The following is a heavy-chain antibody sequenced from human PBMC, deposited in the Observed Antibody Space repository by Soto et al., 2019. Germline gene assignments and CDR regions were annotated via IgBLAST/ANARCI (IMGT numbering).Heavy chain of an antibody. CDR3: ASRTHIYDFWSGYLPWYYYYYMDV. CDR2: INSDGSST. D-gene: IGHD3-3*01. Sequence: GGSLRLSCAVSGFTFSSYAMSWVRQAPGRGLEWVSRINSDGSSTSYADSVKGRFTISRDNAKNTLYLQMNSLRAEDTAVYYCASRTHIYDFWSGYLPWYYYYYMDVWGKGTTVTVSS. V-gene: IGHV3-74*01. J-gene: IGHJ6*03. CDR1: GFTFSSYA.